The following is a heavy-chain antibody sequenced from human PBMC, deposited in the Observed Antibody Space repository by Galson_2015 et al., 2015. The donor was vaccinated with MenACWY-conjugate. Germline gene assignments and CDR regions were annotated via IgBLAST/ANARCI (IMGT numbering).Heavy chain of an antibody. V-gene: IGHV3-74*01. J-gene: IGHJ6*02. Sequence: SLRLSCAASGFTFSSYWMHWVRQAPGKGLVWVSRINSDGSSTSYADSVKGRFTISRDNAKNTLYLQMNSLRAEDTAVYYCARDDYDFWSGHYPYGMDVWGQGTTVTVSS. CDR1: GFTFSSYW. D-gene: IGHD3-3*01. CDR3: ARDDYDFWSGHYPYGMDV. CDR2: INSDGSST.